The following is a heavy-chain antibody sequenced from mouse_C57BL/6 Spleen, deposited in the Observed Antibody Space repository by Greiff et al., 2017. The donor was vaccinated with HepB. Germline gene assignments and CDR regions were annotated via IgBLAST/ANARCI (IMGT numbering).Heavy chain of an antibody. CDR3: ARDRTVRAMDY. CDR2: ISDGGSYT. D-gene: IGHD1-1*01. V-gene: IGHV5-4*01. Sequence: EVQLVESGGGLVKPGGSLKLSCAASGFTFSSYAMSWVRQTPEKRLEWVATISDGGSYTYYPDNVKGRFTISRDNAKNNLYLQMSHLKSEDTAMYYCARDRTVRAMDYWGQGTSVTVSS. CDR1: GFTFSSYA. J-gene: IGHJ4*01.